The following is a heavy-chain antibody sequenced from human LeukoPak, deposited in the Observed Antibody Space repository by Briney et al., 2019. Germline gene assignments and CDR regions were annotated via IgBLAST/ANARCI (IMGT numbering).Heavy chain of an antibody. J-gene: IGHJ3*02. CDR1: GFTVSSNY. D-gene: IGHD1-26*01. V-gene: IGHV3-21*04. CDR2: ISWNSNNI. Sequence: SGGSLRLSCAASGFTVSSNYMSWVRQAPGKGLEWVSGISWNSNNIGYKDPVKGRFTISRDNSKNSLYLHMTSLTVEDTALYYCVKGRVVGAPANDAFHIWGQGTMVTVSS. CDR3: VKGRVVGAPANDAFHI.